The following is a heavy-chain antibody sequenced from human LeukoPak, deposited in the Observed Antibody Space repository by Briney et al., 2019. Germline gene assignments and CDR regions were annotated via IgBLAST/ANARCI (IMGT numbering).Heavy chain of an antibody. D-gene: IGHD2-15*01. CDR1: GFSLSSYA. CDR2: ISSSDDGT. V-gene: IGHV3-23*01. CDR3: AKAPVTSCRGAFCYPLDS. Sequence: GGSLRLSCAASGFSLSSYAMSWVRQAPGKGLEWVSAISSSDDGTYHAGSVRGRFTISRDSSKNTLYLQMNNLRTEGAAIYYCAKAPVTSCRGAFCYPLDSWGQGTLVTVSS. J-gene: IGHJ4*02.